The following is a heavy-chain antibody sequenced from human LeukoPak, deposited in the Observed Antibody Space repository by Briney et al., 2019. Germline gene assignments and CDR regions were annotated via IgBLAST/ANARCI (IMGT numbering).Heavy chain of an antibody. CDR2: ISGSSSYI. Sequence: GGSLRLSCAASGFTFSSYNMHWVRQAPGKGLEWVSSISGSSSYIYYADSVKGRFTISRDNAKNSLFLQVNSLRGEDTAVYYCARDSETSSSWHRGADCWGQGTLVTVSS. CDR3: ARDSETSSSWHRGADC. CDR1: GFTFSSYN. V-gene: IGHV3-21*01. D-gene: IGHD6-13*01. J-gene: IGHJ4*02.